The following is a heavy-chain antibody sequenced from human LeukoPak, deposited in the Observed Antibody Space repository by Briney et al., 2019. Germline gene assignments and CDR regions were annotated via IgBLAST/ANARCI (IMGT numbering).Heavy chain of an antibody. J-gene: IGHJ6*02. CDR1: GFTFSSYE. D-gene: IGHD4-17*01. Sequence: GSLRLSCAASGFTFSSYEMNWVRQAPGKGLEWVSYISSSGSTIYYADSVKGRFTISRDNAKNSLYLQMNSLRAEDTAVYYCVRDVAVTTDRTYYYGMDVWGQGTTVTVSS. CDR3: VRDVAVTTDRTYYYGMDV. CDR2: ISSSGSTI. V-gene: IGHV3-48*03.